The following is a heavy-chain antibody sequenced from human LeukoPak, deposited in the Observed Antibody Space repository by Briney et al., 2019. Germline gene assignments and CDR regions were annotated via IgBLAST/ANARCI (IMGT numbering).Heavy chain of an antibody. D-gene: IGHD2-21*02. J-gene: IGHJ5*02. CDR2: IYYSGST. CDR1: GGSISSSSYY. Sequence: PSETLSLTCTVSGGSISSSSYYWGWIRQPPGTGLEWIGSIYYSGSTYYNPSLKSRVTISVDTSKNQFSLKLSSVTAADTAVYYCARGATAIENWFDPWGQGTLVTVSS. V-gene: IGHV4-39*07. CDR3: ARGATAIENWFDP.